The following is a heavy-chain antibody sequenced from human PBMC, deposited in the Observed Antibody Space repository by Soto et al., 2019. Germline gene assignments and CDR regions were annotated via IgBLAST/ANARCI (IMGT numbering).Heavy chain of an antibody. CDR1: GFTFTTYA. J-gene: IGHJ5*02. D-gene: IGHD2-2*01. CDR2: ISGNGGTT. V-gene: IGHV3-23*01. Sequence: GVPLRLACGASGFTFTTYAMSRVRQAPGKGLEWVSGISGNGGTTYHAESVKGRFTISRDNSKNTLFLQMNSLRAEDTAVYYCARGSSDPIIVPGGDPWGQGTLVTVSS. CDR3: ARGSSDPIIVPGGDP.